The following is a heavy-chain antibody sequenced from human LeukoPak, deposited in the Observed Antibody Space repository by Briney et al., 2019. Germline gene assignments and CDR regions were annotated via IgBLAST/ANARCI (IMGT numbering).Heavy chain of an antibody. CDR1: GFTFSSYG. V-gene: IGHV3-30*02. Sequence: GGSLRLSCAASGFTFSSYGMHWVRQAPGKGLEWVAFIRYDGSNKYYADSVKGRFAISRDNSKNTLYLQMNSLRAEDTAVYYCAKARHGYCSGGSCYGVDYWGQGTLVTVSS. D-gene: IGHD2-15*01. CDR2: IRYDGSNK. CDR3: AKARHGYCSGGSCYGVDY. J-gene: IGHJ4*02.